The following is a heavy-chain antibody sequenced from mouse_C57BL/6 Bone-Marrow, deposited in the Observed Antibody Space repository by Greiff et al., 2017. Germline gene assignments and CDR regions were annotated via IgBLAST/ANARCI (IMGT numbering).Heavy chain of an antibody. CDR1: GFNIKDDY. J-gene: IGHJ2*01. CDR3: TLGNFDY. V-gene: IGHV14-4*01. CDR2: IDPENGDT. Sequence: VQLKESGAELVRPGASVKLSCTASGFNIKDDYMHWVKQRPEQGLEWIGWIDPENGDTEYASKFQGKATITADTSSNTAYLQLSSLTSEDTAVYYCTLGNFDYWGQGTTLTVSS.